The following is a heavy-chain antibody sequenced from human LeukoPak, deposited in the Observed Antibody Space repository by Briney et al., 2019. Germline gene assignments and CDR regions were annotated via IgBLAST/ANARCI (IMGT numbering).Heavy chain of an antibody. Sequence: ASVKVSCKTSGYTFTTYGITRVRQAPGQGLEWMGWISAYNGNTAYAQKFQGRVTVTTDTSTRTASMDLRSLRSDDTAVYYCAIVETTVGFDYGGKGTLVTVSS. V-gene: IGHV1-18*04. CDR2: ISAYNGNT. D-gene: IGHD1-1*01. J-gene: IGHJ4*02. CDR1: GYTFTTYG. CDR3: AIVETTVGFDY.